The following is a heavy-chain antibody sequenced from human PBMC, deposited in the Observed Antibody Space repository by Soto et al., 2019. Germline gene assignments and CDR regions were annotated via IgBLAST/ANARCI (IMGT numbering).Heavy chain of an antibody. D-gene: IGHD6-6*01. CDR3: ASYSRSAPYYYYGMDV. Sequence: QVQLVESGGGVVQPGRSLRLSCAASGFTFSSYGMHWVRQAPGKGLEWVAVIWYDGSNKYYADSVKGRFTISRDNSKNTLYLQMNSLRAEDTAVYYCASYSRSAPYYYYGMDVWGQGTTVTVSS. CDR1: GFTFSSYG. CDR2: IWYDGSNK. J-gene: IGHJ6*02. V-gene: IGHV3-33*01.